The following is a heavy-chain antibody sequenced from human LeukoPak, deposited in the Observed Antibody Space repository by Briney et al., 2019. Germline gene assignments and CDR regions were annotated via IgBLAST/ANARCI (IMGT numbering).Heavy chain of an antibody. V-gene: IGHV1-69*01. CDR3: ARAFDWLDS. CDR1: GGTFNSYG. Sequence: ASVKVSCKASGGTFNSYGISWVRQAPGQGLEWMGGIIPRYDSPNHAQKFQGRVTFSAEDSTATTYMELSSLRFEDTAVYYCARAFDWLDSWGQGTQVTVSS. J-gene: IGHJ5*01. CDR2: IIPRYDSP.